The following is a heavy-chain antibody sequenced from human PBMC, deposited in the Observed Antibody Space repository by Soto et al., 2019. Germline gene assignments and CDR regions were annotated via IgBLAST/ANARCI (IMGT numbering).Heavy chain of an antibody. CDR3: ARDFGHIVVGPAAMVVDYGMDV. Sequence: ASVKVSCKASGYTFTSYGISWVRQAPGQGLEWMGWISAYNGNTNYAQKLQGSVTMTTDTSTSTAYMELRSLRSDDTAVYYCARDFGHIVVGPAAMVVDYGMDVWGQGTTVTVSS. V-gene: IGHV1-18*01. D-gene: IGHD2-2*01. CDR1: GYTFTSYG. CDR2: ISAYNGNT. J-gene: IGHJ6*02.